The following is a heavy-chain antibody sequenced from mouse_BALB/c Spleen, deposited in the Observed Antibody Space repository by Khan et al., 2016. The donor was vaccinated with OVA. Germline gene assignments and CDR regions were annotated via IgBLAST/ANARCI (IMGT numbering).Heavy chain of an antibody. CDR2: IWTGGIT. D-gene: IGHD2-4*01. CDR1: GFSLSNYG. J-gene: IGHJ3*01. CDR3: ARSYDYDVGGFAY. V-gene: IGHV2-9*02. Sequence: QVQLKQSGPGLVAPSQSLSITCTVSGFSLSNYGIHWVRQPPGKGLEWLGVIWTGGITNYNSALMSRLSISKDKSKGQVFLKMNRLQTDDTAIYXCARSYDYDVGGFAYWGQGTLVTVAA.